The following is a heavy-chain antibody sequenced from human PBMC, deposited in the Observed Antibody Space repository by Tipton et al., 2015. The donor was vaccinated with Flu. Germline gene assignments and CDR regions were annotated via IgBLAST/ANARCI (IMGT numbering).Heavy chain of an antibody. Sequence: SLRLSCAASGITANNNYMSWVRQAPGKGLEWVSVIYSDGTTYYADSVKGRFTISRDNSKNTLYLQMDSLRAEDTAVYYCARQLRFLEWPYYFEYWGQGTLVTVSS. J-gene: IGHJ4*02. V-gene: IGHV3-53*01. D-gene: IGHD3-3*01. CDR2: IYSDGTT. CDR3: ARQLRFLEWPYYFEY. CDR1: GITANNNY.